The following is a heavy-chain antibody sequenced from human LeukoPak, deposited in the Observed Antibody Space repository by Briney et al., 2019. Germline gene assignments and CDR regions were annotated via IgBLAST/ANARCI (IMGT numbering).Heavy chain of an antibody. CDR2: ISGSSSYI. CDR1: GFTFSRYS. D-gene: IGHD3-22*01. CDR3: ARNFGGGDSSGPYY. Sequence: PGGSLRLSCAASGFTFSRYSMNWVRQAPGKGLEWVSSISGSSSYIYYADSVKGRFTISRHNAKNSLYLQVNSLRAEDTALYYCARNFGGGDSSGPYYWGQGTLVTVSS. V-gene: IGHV3-21*04. J-gene: IGHJ4*02.